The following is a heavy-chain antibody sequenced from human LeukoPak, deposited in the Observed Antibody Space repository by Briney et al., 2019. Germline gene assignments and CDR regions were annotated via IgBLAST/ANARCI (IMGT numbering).Heavy chain of an antibody. Sequence: GGSLRLSCAASGFTFSSYAMHWVRQAPGKGLEWVAVISYDGSNKYYADSVKGRFTISRDNSKITLYLQMNSLRAEDTAVYYCARALPTSDCSSTSCHTFDYWGQGTLVTVSS. J-gene: IGHJ4*02. CDR3: ARALPTSDCSSTSCHTFDY. D-gene: IGHD2-2*01. V-gene: IGHV3-30-3*01. CDR1: GFTFSSYA. CDR2: ISYDGSNK.